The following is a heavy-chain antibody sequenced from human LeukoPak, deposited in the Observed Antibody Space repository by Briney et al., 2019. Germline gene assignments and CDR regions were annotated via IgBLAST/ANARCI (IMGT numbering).Heavy chain of an antibody. Sequence: SETLSLTCAVYGGSFSGYCWSWIRQPPGKGLEWIGEINHSGSTNYNPSLKSRVTISVDTSKNQFSLKLSSVTAADTAVYYCAKLPCIKASAFYWGQGTLVTVSS. V-gene: IGHV4-34*01. D-gene: IGHD1-14*01. CDR2: INHSGST. J-gene: IGHJ4*02. CDR3: AKLPCIKASAFY. CDR1: GGSFSGYC.